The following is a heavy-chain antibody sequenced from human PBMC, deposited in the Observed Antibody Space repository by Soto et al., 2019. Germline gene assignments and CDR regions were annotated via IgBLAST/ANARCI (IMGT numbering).Heavy chain of an antibody. CDR3: ASRSPKLDPKGDYFDY. CDR1: GGSISSGGYY. Sequence: SETLSLTCTVSGGSISSGGYYWSWIRQHPGKGLEWIGYIYYSGSTYYNPSLKSRVTISVDTSKNQFSLKLSSVTAADTAVYYCASRSPKLDPKGDYFDYWGQGTLVTVSS. D-gene: IGHD1-1*01. J-gene: IGHJ4*02. CDR2: IYYSGST. V-gene: IGHV4-31*03.